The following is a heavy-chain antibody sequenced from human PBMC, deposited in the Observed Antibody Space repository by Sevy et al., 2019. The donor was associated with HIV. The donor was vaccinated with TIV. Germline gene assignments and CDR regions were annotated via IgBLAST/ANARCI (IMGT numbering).Heavy chain of an antibody. J-gene: IGHJ6*03. V-gene: IGHV3-30-3*01. D-gene: IGHD1-20*01. CDR3: ARDNITGTVDYYYYMDV. Sequence: GGSLRLSCAASGFTFSSYAMHWVRQAPGKGLEWVAVISYDGSNKYNADSVKGRFTISRDNSKNTLSLQMNSLRAEDTVVYYCARDNITGTVDYYYYMDVWGKGTTVTVSS. CDR1: GFTFSSYA. CDR2: ISYDGSNK.